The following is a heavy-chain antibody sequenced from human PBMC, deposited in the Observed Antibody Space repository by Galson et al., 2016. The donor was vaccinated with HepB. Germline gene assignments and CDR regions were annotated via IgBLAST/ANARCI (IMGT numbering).Heavy chain of an antibody. V-gene: IGHV3-49*03. J-gene: IGHJ4*02. CDR1: GFTFGDYA. CDR3: TRAFYYDSTGYYRPFDY. CDR2: IRSKAYGGTT. D-gene: IGHD3-22*01. Sequence: SLRLSCAASGFTFGDYAMSWFRQAPGKGLEWVGFIRSKAYGGTTEYAASVKGRFTISRDDSKSIAYLQMNSLKTEDTAVYYYTRAFYYDSTGYYRPFDYWGQGTLVTVSS.